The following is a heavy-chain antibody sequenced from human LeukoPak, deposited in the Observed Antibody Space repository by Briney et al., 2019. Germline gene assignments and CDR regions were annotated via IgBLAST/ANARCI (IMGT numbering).Heavy chain of an antibody. V-gene: IGHV1-46*01. J-gene: IGHJ4*02. Sequence: ASVKVSCKASGYTFTSYYMHWVRQAPGQGLEWMGIINPSGGSTSYAQKFQGRVTMTRDTSTSTVYMELSSLRSEDTAVYYCARDLSWIHQSGGGEDYWGQGTLVTVSS. CDR2: INPSGGST. D-gene: IGHD5-18*01. CDR1: GYTFTSYY. CDR3: ARDLSWIHQSGGGEDY.